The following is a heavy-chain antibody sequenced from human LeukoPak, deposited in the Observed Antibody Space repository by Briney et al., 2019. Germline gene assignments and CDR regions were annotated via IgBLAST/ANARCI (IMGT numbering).Heavy chain of an antibody. Sequence: SETLSLTCTVSGGSISSNYWSWIRQPPGKGLEWIGYIYYSGSTSYNPSLKSRVTVSVDTSKNQFSLKLTSVTAEDTAVYYCANFRLGSTEGFDYWGQGPLVTVSS. J-gene: IGHJ4*02. CDR1: GGSISSNY. CDR3: ANFRLGSTEGFDY. D-gene: IGHD7-27*01. V-gene: IGHV4-59*01. CDR2: IYYSGST.